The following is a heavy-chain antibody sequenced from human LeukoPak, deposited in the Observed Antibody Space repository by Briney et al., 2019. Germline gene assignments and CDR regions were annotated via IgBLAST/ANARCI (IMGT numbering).Heavy chain of an antibody. CDR1: GFTFSTYD. Sequence: GGSLRLSYAACGFTFSTYDMNWVRQAPGKGLEWVSYISSSSRTISYADSVKGRFTISRDNAKNSLYLQMNSLRAEDTAVYYCARLRYYAMDVWGQGTTVTASS. V-gene: IGHV3-48*01. CDR2: ISSSSRTI. J-gene: IGHJ6*02. CDR3: ARLRYYAMDV.